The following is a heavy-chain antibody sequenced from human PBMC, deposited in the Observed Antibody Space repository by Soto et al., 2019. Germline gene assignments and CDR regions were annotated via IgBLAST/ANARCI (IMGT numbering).Heavy chain of an antibody. V-gene: IGHV4-34*01. J-gene: IGHJ5*02. CDR3: ARGHRPLRLAVAGRKPNWFDT. Sequence: PSETLSLTCAVYGGSFSGYYWSCIRQPPGKGLEWIGEINHSGSTNYSPSLKSRVTISVDTSKNQFALKLSSVNAADTAVYYCARGHRPLRLAVAGRKPNWFDTWGQGTLVTVSS. CDR2: INHSGST. CDR1: GGSFSGYY. D-gene: IGHD6-19*01.